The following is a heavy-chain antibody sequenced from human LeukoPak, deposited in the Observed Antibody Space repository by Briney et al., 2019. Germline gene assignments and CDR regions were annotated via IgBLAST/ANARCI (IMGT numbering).Heavy chain of an antibody. J-gene: IGHJ4*02. Sequence: GGSLRLSCAAYGLTFSDDWMHWVRQAPGKGLGWVSRIDSGGSNTAYADSVEGRFTVCRDKGKKMVFLEMNSLRAEDTAVSYCVREGGDYWGQGTLVAVSS. CDR3: VREGGDY. CDR2: IDSGGSNT. V-gene: IGHV3-74*01. CDR1: GLTFSDDW. D-gene: IGHD6-25*01.